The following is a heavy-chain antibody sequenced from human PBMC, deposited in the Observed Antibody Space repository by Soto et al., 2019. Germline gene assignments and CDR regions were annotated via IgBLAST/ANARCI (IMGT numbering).Heavy chain of an antibody. J-gene: IGHJ5*01. CDR3: AHSDPSAQNWFDS. V-gene: IGHV2-5*01. D-gene: IGHD6-25*01. Sequence: QITLKESGPPLVNPTQTLTLTCTFSGFSVTTSGVGVGWIRQPPGKALEWLALIDWNNDKRYRPSLKSRRTITKDTSNIQVVLTMTNKDPVDTATYYRAHSDPSAQNWFDSWGQGTLVTVSS. CDR1: GFSVTTSGVG. CDR2: IDWNNDK.